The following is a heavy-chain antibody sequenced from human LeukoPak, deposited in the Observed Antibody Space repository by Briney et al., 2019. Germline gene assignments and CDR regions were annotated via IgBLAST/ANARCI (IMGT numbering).Heavy chain of an antibody. CDR3: ARDRNSSGSSRLKAYYYYGMDV. CDR2: ISSSSSYI. D-gene: IGHD6-13*01. V-gene: IGHV3-21*01. J-gene: IGHJ6*02. CDR1: GFTFSSYS. Sequence: PGGSLRLSCAASGFTFSSYSMNWVRQAPGKGLEWVSSISSSSSYIYYADSVKGRFTISRDNAKNSLYLQMNSLRAEDTAVYYCARDRNSSGSSRLKAYYYYGMDVWGQGTTVTVSS.